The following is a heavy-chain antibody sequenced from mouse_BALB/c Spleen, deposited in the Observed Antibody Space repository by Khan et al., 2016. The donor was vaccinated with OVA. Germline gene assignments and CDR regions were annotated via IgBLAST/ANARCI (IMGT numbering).Heavy chain of an antibody. J-gene: IGHJ2*01. CDR2: IWAGGST. Sequence: VQLQESGPGLVAPSQSLSITCTVSGFSLTSHGVHWVRQPPGKGLEWLGVIWAGGSTNYNSALMSRLSISNDSSKSQVFLKMNSLQTDDTAMYYCARNREPDYFDYWGQGTTLTVSS. V-gene: IGHV2-9*02. CDR3: ARNREPDYFDY. CDR1: GFSLTSHG.